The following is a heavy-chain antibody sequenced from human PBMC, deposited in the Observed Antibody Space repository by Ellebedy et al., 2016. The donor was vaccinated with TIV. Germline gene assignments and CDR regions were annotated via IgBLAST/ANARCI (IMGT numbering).Heavy chain of an antibody. CDR1: GYTFTSYY. D-gene: IGHD1-1*01. J-gene: IGHJ3*02. V-gene: IGHV1-46*01. CDR3: ASQAGTPDAFDI. CDR2: INPSGGST. Sequence: ASVKVSXXASGYTFTSYYMHWVRQAPGQGLEWMGIINPSGGSTSYAQKFQGRVTMTRDTSTSTVYMELSSLRSEDTAVYYCASQAGTPDAFDIWGQGTMVTVSS.